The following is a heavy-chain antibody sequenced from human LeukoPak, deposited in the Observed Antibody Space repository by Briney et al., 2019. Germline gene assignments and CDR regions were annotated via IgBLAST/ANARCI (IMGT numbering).Heavy chain of an antibody. CDR1: GYTFTGYY. J-gene: IGHJ6*02. D-gene: IGHD3-3*01. CDR2: INPNSGGT. Sequence: GASVKVSCKASGYTFTGYYMHWVRQAPGQGLEWMGRINPNSGGTNYAQKFQGRVTMTRDTSISTAYMELSRLGSDDTAVYYCARDGGDYYYYYGMDVWGQGTTVTVSS. V-gene: IGHV1-2*06. CDR3: ARDGGDYYYYYGMDV.